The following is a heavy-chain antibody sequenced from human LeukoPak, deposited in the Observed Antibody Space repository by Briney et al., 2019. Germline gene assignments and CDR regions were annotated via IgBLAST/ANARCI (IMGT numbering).Heavy chain of an antibody. CDR2: ISTSSSII. CDR1: GFTFSSYG. CDR3: ARGGYIDY. Sequence: GGSLRLSCAASGFTFSSYGMNWVRQAPGKGLEWVSYISTSSSIIYYAGSVKGRFTISRDTAKSSLYLQMTSLRDDDTAVYYCARGGYIDYWGQGTLVTVSS. J-gene: IGHJ4*02. V-gene: IGHV3-48*02. D-gene: IGHD5-12*01.